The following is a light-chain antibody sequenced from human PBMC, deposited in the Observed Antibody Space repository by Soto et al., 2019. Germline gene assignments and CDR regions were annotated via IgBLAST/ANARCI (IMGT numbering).Light chain of an antibody. CDR1: QSISSW. CDR2: QAS. J-gene: IGKJ2*01. V-gene: IGKV1-5*03. Sequence: DIQMTQSPSTLSASVGDRVTITCRASQSISSWLACYQQKPWKAPKFLIYQASSLESAVASRYSGSGSGTAFTLTISNLAPDDFGTDYCQPYNSYSTFGEGTKLETK. CDR3: QPYNSYST.